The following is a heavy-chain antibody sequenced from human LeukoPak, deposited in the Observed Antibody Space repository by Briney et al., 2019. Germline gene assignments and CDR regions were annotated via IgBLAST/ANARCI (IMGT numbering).Heavy chain of an antibody. V-gene: IGHV2-5*01. D-gene: IGHD1-26*01. J-gene: IGHJ4*02. Sequence: SGPTLVNPTQTLTLTCTFSGFSLYTGGVGVGWVRQPPGKALEWLGFTYWNDEKRYRPSLKSRLTITKDTSKNQVVLTMTNMDPVDTATYYCAHQVGATIWYYFDYWGQGTLVTVSS. CDR2: TYWNDEK. CDR1: GFSLYTGGVG. CDR3: AHQVGATIWYYFDY.